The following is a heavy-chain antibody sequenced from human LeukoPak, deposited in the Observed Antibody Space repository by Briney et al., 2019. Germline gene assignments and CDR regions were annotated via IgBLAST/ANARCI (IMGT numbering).Heavy chain of an antibody. V-gene: IGHV4-59*01. CDR3: ARQSSYYYYYMDV. Sequence: SETLSLTCTVSGGSISSYYWSWVRQPPGKGLEWIGYIYYSGSTNYNPSLKSRVTISVDTSKNQFSLKLSSVTAADTAVYYCARQSSYYYYYMDVWGKGTTVTVSS. J-gene: IGHJ6*03. CDR2: IYYSGST. CDR1: GGSISSYY.